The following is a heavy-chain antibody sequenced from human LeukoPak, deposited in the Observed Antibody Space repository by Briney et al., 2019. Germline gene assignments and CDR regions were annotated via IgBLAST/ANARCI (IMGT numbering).Heavy chain of an antibody. CDR1: GGSISSGDYY. CDR3: ARPYYYDSRIDP. Sequence: PSETLSLTCTVSGGSISSGDYYWSWIRQPRGKGLEWIAYMYYSGSTYYNPSLKGRVTMSADTSKNQLSLKLSSVTAAYTAVYYCARPYYYDSRIDPWGQGILVTVSS. D-gene: IGHD3-22*01. V-gene: IGHV4-30-4*01. CDR2: MYYSGST. J-gene: IGHJ5*02.